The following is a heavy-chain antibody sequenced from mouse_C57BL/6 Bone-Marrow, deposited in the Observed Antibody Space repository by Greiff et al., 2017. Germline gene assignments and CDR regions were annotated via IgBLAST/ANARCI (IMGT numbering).Heavy chain of an antibody. Sequence: QVQLQQPGAELVKPGASVKMSCKASGYTFTSYWITWVKQRPGQGLEWIGDIYPGSGSTNYNEKFKSKATLTVDTSSSTAYMQLSSLTSEDSAVYYCARHAYYSNYGAMDYWGQGTSVTVSS. V-gene: IGHV1-55*01. D-gene: IGHD2-5*01. CDR1: GYTFTSYW. J-gene: IGHJ4*01. CDR2: IYPGSGST. CDR3: ARHAYYSNYGAMDY.